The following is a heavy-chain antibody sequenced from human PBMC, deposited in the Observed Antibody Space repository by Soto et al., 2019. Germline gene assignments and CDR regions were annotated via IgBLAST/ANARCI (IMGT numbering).Heavy chain of an antibody. V-gene: IGHV4-59*08. CDR3: AGRDYYDSSGSVCY. CDR2: IFYNGNT. CDR1: GGSISSYY. D-gene: IGHD3-22*01. Sequence: PSETLSLTCTVSGGSISSYYWSWIRQPPGRELEWIAYIFYNGNTNYNPSLKSRVTISVDTSKNQFSLKLSSVTAADTAVYYCAGRDYYDSSGSVCYWGQGTLVTVSS. J-gene: IGHJ4*02.